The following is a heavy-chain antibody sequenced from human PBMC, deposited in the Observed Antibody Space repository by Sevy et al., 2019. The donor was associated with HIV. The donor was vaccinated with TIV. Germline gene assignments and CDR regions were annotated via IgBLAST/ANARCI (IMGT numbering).Heavy chain of an antibody. J-gene: IGHJ5*02. V-gene: IGHV4-4*02. Sequence: SETLSLTCAVSGGSISSVNWWHWVRQPPGKGLEWIGEIYHSGSTNYNPSLESRVTISVDNSKNQFSLNLYSVTAADTAVYYCARGGETPRGFDPWGQGSLVTVSS. CDR2: IYHSGST. CDR3: ARGGETPRGFDP. CDR1: GGSISSVNW. D-gene: IGHD3-16*01.